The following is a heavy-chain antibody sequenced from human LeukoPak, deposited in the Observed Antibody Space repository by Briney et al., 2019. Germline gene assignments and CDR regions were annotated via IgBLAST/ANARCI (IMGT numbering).Heavy chain of an antibody. CDR3: GAGSGSYFEAFDI. CDR2: IIPIFGTA. Sequence: SVKVSCKASGGTFSSYAISWVRQAPGQGLEWMGGIIPIFGTANYAQKFQGRFTITADESTSTAYMELSSLRSEDTAVYYCGAGSGSYFEAFDIWGQGTMVTVSS. D-gene: IGHD3-10*01. V-gene: IGHV1-69*01. CDR1: GGTFSSYA. J-gene: IGHJ3*02.